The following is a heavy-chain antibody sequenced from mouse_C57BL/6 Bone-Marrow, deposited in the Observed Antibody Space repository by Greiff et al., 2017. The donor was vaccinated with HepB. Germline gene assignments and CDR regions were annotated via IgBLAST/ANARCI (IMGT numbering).Heavy chain of an antibody. J-gene: IGHJ3*01. CDR1: GYTFTSYW. Sequence: QSCKASGYTFTSYWMHWVKQRPGRGLEWIGRIDPNSGGTKYNEKFKSKATLTVDKPSSTAYMQLSSLTSEDSAVYYCARPYYYGSSYGFAYWGQGTLVTVSA. CDR2: IDPNSGGT. D-gene: IGHD1-1*01. V-gene: IGHV1-72*01. CDR3: ARPYYYGSSYGFAY.